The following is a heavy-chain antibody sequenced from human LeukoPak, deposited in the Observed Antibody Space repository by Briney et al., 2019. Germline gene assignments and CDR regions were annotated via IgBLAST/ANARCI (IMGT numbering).Heavy chain of an antibody. Sequence: SETLSLTCAVSGGSISSSNWWSWVRPPPGKGLEWIGEIYHSGSTNYNPSLKSRVTISVDTSKNQSSLKLSSVTAADTAVYYCARGLYDFWSGYSYYYYGMDVWGQGTTVTVSS. D-gene: IGHD3-3*01. J-gene: IGHJ6*02. CDR1: GGSISSSNW. V-gene: IGHV4-4*02. CDR2: IYHSGST. CDR3: ARGLYDFWSGYSYYYYGMDV.